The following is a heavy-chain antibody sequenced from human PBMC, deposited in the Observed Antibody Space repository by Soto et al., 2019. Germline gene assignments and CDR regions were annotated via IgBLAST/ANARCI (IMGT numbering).Heavy chain of an antibody. V-gene: IGHV3-48*02. Sequence: LRLSCVASGFSFSNYNMNWVRQAPGKGLEWVSYITDSSDTVHYADSVRGRFTISRDNAESSLYLQMNSLRDGDTAVYYCARAAAGGAYFDLWGQGTLVTVSS. CDR3: ARAAAGGAYFDL. D-gene: IGHD6-13*01. CDR1: GFSFSNYN. J-gene: IGHJ4*02. CDR2: ITDSSDTV.